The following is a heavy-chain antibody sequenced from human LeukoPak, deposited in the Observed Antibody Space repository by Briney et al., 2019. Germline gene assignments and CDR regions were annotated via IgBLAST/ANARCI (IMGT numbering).Heavy chain of an antibody. D-gene: IGHD5-24*01. J-gene: IGHJ4*02. CDR2: INWSGKST. V-gene: IGHV3-20*04. CDR3: ARAPITSPFYFEY. CDR1: GFAFDEHG. Sequence: GGSLRLSCTASGFAFDEHGRTWVRQVPGKGLEWVSCINWSGKSTSYGDPVRGRFTISRDNANNSLSLQMDSLRAEDTALYYCARAPITSPFYFEYWGQGTLVTVSS.